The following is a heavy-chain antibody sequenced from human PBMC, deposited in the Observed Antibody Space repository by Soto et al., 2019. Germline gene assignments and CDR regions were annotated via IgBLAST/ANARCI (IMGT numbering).Heavy chain of an antibody. CDR1: GFTFSSYA. J-gene: IGHJ4*02. CDR2: ISNIGVAT. D-gene: IGHD6-6*01. V-gene: IGHV3-23*01. CDR3: ARDHSSSFGSDY. Sequence: SLRLSCADSGFTFSSYAMSWVRQAPGKGLEWVSTISNIGVATYYGDSVKGRFTVSRDNAKNSLYLQMNSLRAEDTAVYYCARDHSSSFGSDYWGQGILVTVSS.